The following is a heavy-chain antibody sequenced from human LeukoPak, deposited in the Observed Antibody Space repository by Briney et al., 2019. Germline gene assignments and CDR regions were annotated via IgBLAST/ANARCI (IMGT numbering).Heavy chain of an antibody. CDR1: GITFSNSW. Sequence: PGGSLRLSCTTSGITFSNSWMSWVRQAPGKGLEWVATIRPDGSEGYYADSVRGRFTISRDNSKNSFYLQMSSLRADDTAVYYCASIVATTAGSDYWGQGTLVTVSS. CDR3: ASIVATTAGSDY. V-gene: IGHV3-7*01. J-gene: IGHJ4*02. CDR2: IRPDGSEG. D-gene: IGHD5-12*01.